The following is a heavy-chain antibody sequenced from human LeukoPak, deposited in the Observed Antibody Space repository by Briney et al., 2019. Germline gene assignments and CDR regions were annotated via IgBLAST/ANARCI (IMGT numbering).Heavy chain of an antibody. CDR1: GGSISSGGYY. D-gene: IGHD3-10*01. Sequence: EPSETLSLTCTVSGGSISSGGYYWSWLRQHPGKGLEWIGYIYYSGSTYYNPSLKSRVTTSVDTSKNQFSLKLSSVTAADTAVYYCASISQLLWFGEFNYGMDVWGQGTTVTVSS. CDR2: IYYSGST. V-gene: IGHV4-31*03. CDR3: ASISQLLWFGEFNYGMDV. J-gene: IGHJ6*02.